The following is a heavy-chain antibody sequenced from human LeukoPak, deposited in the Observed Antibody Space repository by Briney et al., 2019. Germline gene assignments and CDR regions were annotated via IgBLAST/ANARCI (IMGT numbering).Heavy chain of an antibody. Sequence: SETLSLTCAVYGASFSGYYWTWIRQPPGKRLEWIGEVNHSGSVNYNPSLKSRVTISLDTSKNHFSLKLSSVTVADTAVYYCARGRRDFWSGFWFDPWGQGTLVTVSS. J-gene: IGHJ5*02. D-gene: IGHD3-3*01. CDR3: ARGRRDFWSGFWFDP. CDR1: GASFSGYY. V-gene: IGHV4-34*01. CDR2: VNHSGSV.